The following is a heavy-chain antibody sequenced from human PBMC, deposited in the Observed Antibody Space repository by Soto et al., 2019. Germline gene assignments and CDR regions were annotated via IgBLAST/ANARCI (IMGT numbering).Heavy chain of an antibody. Sequence: KKILASVKVSCKASGYSFINYDISWVRQAPGQGLEWMGWVSAYNGNTNYAQKFQGRVTMTTDTSTSTAYMELRSLRSDDTAVYYCARAFRVRGVSPPIGYYYYGMDVWGQGTTVTVSS. J-gene: IGHJ6*02. CDR2: VSAYNGNT. CDR3: ARAFRVRGVSPPIGYYYYGMDV. CDR1: GYSFINYD. V-gene: IGHV1-18*01. D-gene: IGHD3-10*01.